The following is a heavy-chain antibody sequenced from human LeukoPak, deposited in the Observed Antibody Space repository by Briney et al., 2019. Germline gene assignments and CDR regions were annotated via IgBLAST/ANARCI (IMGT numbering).Heavy chain of an antibody. V-gene: IGHV4-34*01. Sequence: SETLSLTCAVYGGSFSGYYWSWLRQPPGKGLEWIGEINHSGSTNYNPSLKSRVTISVDTSKNQFSLKLSSVTAADTAVYYCARARIVDYYDSSGYRDNYWYFDLWGRGTLVTVSS. CDR2: INHSGST. J-gene: IGHJ2*01. D-gene: IGHD3-22*01. CDR1: GGSFSGYY. CDR3: ARARIVDYYDSSGYRDNYWYFDL.